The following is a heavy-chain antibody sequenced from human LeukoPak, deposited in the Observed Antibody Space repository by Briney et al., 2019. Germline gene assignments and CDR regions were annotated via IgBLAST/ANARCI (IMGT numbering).Heavy chain of an antibody. D-gene: IGHD3-22*01. CDR1: GFTFDDYA. CDR2: ISWNSGSM. J-gene: IGHJ4*02. Sequence: GGSLRLSCAASGFTFDDYAMHWVRQAPGKGLEWVSGISWNSGSMGYADSVKGRFTISRDNAKNSLYLQMNSLRAEDTALYYCAKVGSSGYFSPDRLDYWGQGALVTVSS. CDR3: AKVGSSGYFSPDRLDY. V-gene: IGHV3-9*01.